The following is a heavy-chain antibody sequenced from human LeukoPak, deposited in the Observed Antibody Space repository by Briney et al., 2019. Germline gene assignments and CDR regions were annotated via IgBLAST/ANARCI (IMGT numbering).Heavy chain of an antibody. CDR1: GDSVSSNSAA. CDR2: TYYRSNVYN. V-gene: IGHV6-1*01. D-gene: IGHD3-3*01. CDR3: ARARSYYDFWSGYYTGIGYGMDV. Sequence: SQTLSLTCAVSGDSVSSNSAAWNWIRQSPSRGLEWLGRTYYRSNVYNDYAVSVKSRITINPDTSKNQFSLQLNSVTPEDTAVYYCARARSYYDFWSGYYTGIGYGMDVWGQGTTVTVSS. J-gene: IGHJ6*02.